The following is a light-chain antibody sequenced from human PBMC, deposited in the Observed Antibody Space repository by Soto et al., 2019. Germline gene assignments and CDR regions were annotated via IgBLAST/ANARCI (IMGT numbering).Light chain of an antibody. V-gene: IGKV1-5*01. Sequence: DIQMTQSPSSLSLSFGDRVTITCRASQSIGGFLNWYQQKLGKAPKRLSYAASSLQNGVPSRFSVTGSGTEFTLTISRLKTDDFATYYCQQYNTYPRTFGQGTKVDI. J-gene: IGKJ1*01. CDR1: QSIGGF. CDR2: AAS. CDR3: QQYNTYPRT.